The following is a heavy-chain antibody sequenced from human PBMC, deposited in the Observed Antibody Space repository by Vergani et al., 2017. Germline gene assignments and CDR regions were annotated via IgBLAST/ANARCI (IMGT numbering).Heavy chain of an antibody. D-gene: IGHD2-21*02. CDR1: GASISSNSYY. J-gene: IGHJ3*02. CDR2: IRYSGPT. Sequence: QLQLQESGPGLVEPSETLSLTCTVSGASISSNSYYWGWVRQSPGNGLEWVGSIRYSGPTYYNLPLQSRTTISLDTSKNQFSLKLSSVTAADTALYFCARNPYCGGDCYSDAFDIWGQGTMVTVSS. V-gene: IGHV4-39*01. CDR3: ARNPYCGGDCYSDAFDI.